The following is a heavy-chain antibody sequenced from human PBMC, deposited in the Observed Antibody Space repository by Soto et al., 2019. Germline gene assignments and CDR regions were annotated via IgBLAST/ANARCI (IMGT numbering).Heavy chain of an antibody. V-gene: IGHV3-53*04. CDR1: GFTVSSNY. D-gene: IGHD3-3*01. J-gene: IGHJ6*03. CDR3: ARVTTYYDFWSGYPGPNYYYYMDV. Sequence: GGSLRLSCAASGFTVSSNYMSWVRQAPGKGLEWVSVIYSGGSTYYADSVKGRFTISRHNSKNTLYLQMNSLRAEDTAVYYCARVTTYYDFWSGYPGPNYYYYMDVWGKGTTVTVSS. CDR2: IYSGGST.